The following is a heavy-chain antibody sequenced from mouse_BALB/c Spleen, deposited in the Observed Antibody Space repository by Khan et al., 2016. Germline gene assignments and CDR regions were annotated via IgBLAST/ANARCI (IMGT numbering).Heavy chain of an antibody. D-gene: IGHD2-14*01. Sequence: VQLQESGAELVRPGSSVKISCKATGYAFSGYWMNWVKQRPGQGLEWIGQIYPGDGDTNYNGKFKGKATLTADKSSSTAYMQLSSLTSEDCAVYFCARGTPFASWGQGTLVTVSA. CDR2: IYPGDGDT. CDR1: GYAFSGYW. CDR3: ARGTPFAS. V-gene: IGHV1-80*01. J-gene: IGHJ3*01.